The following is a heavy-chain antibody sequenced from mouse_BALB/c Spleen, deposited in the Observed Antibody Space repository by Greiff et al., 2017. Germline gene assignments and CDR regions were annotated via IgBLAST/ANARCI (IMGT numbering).Heavy chain of an antibody. V-gene: IGHV5-17*02. Sequence: EVKLVESGGGLVQPGGSRKLSCAASGFTFSSVGMHWVRQAPEKGLEWVAYISSGSSTIYYADTVKGRFTISRDNPKNTLFLQMTSLRSEDTAMYYCARSIYYGNYVNYFDYWGQGTTLTVSS. CDR1: GFTFSSVG. CDR2: ISSGSSTI. CDR3: ARSIYYGNYVNYFDY. J-gene: IGHJ2*01. D-gene: IGHD2-1*01.